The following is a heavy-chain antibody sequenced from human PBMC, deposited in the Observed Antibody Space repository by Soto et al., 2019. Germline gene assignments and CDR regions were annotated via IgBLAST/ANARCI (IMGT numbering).Heavy chain of an antibody. CDR2: IYPGDSDT. CDR3: ARHMSDFDYYYYMDV. CDR1: GYSFTSYW. V-gene: IGHV5-51*01. D-gene: IGHD3-3*01. J-gene: IGHJ6*03. Sequence: PGESLKISCKGSGYSFTSYWIGWVRQMPGKGLEWMGIIYPGDSDTRYSPSFQGQVTISADKSISTAYLQWSSLKASDTAMYYCARHMSDFDYYYYMDVWGKGTTVTVSS.